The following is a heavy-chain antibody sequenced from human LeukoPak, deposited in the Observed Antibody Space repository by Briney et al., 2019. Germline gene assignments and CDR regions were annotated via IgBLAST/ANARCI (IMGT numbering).Heavy chain of an antibody. CDR3: ARSLRDFWSGYHDY. V-gene: IGHV1-69*02. Sequence: SVKVSCKASGGTFSSYTISWVRQAPGQGLEWMGRIIPILGIAKYAQKFQGRVTITADKSTSTAYMELSSLRSEDTAVYYCARSLRDFWSGYHDYWGQGTLVTVSS. CDR1: GGTFSSYT. J-gene: IGHJ4*02. D-gene: IGHD3-3*01. CDR2: IIPILGIA.